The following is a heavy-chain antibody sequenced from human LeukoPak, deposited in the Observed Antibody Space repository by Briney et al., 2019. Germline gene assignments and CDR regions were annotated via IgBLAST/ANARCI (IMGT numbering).Heavy chain of an antibody. CDR1: GGSISSSSYS. CDR2: LYYSGST. V-gene: IGHV4-39*01. D-gene: IGHD2-21*01. Sequence: SETLPLTCTVSGGSISSSSYSWGWIRQPPGKGLEWIGSLYYSGSTYYNPSLKSRVTISVDTSKNQFSLKLSSVTAADTAVYYCARFSAMAASSYSAVWGQGTLVTVSS. J-gene: IGHJ4*02. CDR3: ARFSAMAASSYSAV.